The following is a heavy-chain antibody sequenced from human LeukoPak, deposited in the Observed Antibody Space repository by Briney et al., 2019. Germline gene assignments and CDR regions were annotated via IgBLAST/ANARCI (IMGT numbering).Heavy chain of an antibody. V-gene: IGHV4-31*03. J-gene: IGHJ4*02. CDR3: ARGRLIYDILTGYYFDY. CDR2: IYYSGST. CDR1: GGSISSGGYY. Sequence: SQTLSLTCTVSGGSISSGGYYWSWIRQHPGTGLEWIGYIYYSGSTYYNPSLKSRVTISVDTSKNQFSLKLSSVTAADTAVYYCARGRLIYDILTGYYFDYWGQGTLVTVSS. D-gene: IGHD3-9*01.